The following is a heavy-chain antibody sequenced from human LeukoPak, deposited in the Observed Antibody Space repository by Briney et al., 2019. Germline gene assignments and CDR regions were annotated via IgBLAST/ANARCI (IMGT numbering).Heavy chain of an antibody. J-gene: IGHJ6*02. CDR3: ARVGTMVRGGPTGYYYYGMDV. D-gene: IGHD3-10*01. V-gene: IGHV1-69*13. CDR2: IIPIFGTA. CDR1: GGTFSSYA. Sequence: ASVKVSCKASGGTFSSYAISWVRQAPGQGLEWMGGIIPIFGTANYAQKFQGRVTITADESTSTAYMELSSLRSEDTAVYYCARVGTMVRGGPTGYYYYGMDVWGQGTTVTVSS.